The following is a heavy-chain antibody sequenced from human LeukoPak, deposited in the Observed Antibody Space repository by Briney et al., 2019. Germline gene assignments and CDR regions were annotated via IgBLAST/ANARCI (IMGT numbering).Heavy chain of an antibody. V-gene: IGHV3-23*01. CDR1: GFTFSSYA. J-gene: IGHJ1*01. Sequence: GGSLRLSCAASGFTFSSYAMSWVRQAPGKGLEWVSVISGSGGSTYYADSVKGRFTISRDNSKNTLYLQMNSLKAEDTAVYYCAKDEYCCGDCYIQHWGQGTLVTVSS. D-gene: IGHD2-21*02. CDR3: AKDEYCCGDCYIQH. CDR2: ISGSGGST.